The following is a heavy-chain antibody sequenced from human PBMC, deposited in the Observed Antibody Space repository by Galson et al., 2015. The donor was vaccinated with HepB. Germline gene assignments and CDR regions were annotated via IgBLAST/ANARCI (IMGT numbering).Heavy chain of an antibody. J-gene: IGHJ4*02. CDR2: ISGSGDRT. Sequence: SLRLSCAASGFTFIHYVMSWVRQAPGRGLEWVSGISGSGDRTYYADSVKGRFTISRDNSKNTLYLEMNSLRVEDTAEYYCAKDGGDCSDGECYYFDCWGQGILVTVSS. D-gene: IGHD2-21*01. V-gene: IGHV3-23*01. CDR3: AKDGGDCSDGECYYFDC. CDR1: GFTFIHYV.